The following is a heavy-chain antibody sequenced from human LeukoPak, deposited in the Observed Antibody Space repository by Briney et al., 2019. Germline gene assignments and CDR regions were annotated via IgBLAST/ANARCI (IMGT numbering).Heavy chain of an antibody. Sequence: GASVKVSCKASGYTFTSYGISWVRQAPGQRLEWMGWINAGNGNTKYSQKFQGRVTITRDTSASTAYMELSSLTSEDTAVYYCAFGDQWQVRYWGQGTLVTVSS. CDR3: AFGDQWQVRY. CDR2: INAGNGNT. CDR1: GYTFTSYG. D-gene: IGHD6-19*01. V-gene: IGHV1-3*01. J-gene: IGHJ4*02.